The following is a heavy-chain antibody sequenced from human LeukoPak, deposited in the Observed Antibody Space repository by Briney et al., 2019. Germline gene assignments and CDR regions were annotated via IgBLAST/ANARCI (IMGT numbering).Heavy chain of an antibody. CDR3: AGNYDFWSDYPSY. Sequence: GGSVRLSCAASGFTVSSNYITWVRQAPGKGLEWVSVIYSGGGTYYADSVKGRFTISRDNSKNTVFLQMNSLRVEDTAVYSCAGNYDFWSDYPSYWGQGTLVTVSS. V-gene: IGHV3-53*01. J-gene: IGHJ4*02. CDR2: IYSGGGT. D-gene: IGHD3-3*01. CDR1: GFTVSSNY.